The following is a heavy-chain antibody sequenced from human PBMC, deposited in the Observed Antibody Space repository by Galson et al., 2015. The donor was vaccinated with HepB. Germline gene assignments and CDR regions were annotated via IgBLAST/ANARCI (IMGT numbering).Heavy chain of an antibody. D-gene: IGHD7-27*01. V-gene: IGHV3-73*01. CDR1: GFTFSGSA. Sequence: SLRLSCAASGFTFSGSAMHWVRQASGKGLEWVGRIRSKANSYATAYAASVKGRFTISRDDSKNTAYLQMNSLKTEDTAVYYCTRAPPLNWAGKPSDYWGQGTLVTVSS. CDR3: TRAPPLNWAGKPSDY. J-gene: IGHJ4*02. CDR2: IRSKANSYAT.